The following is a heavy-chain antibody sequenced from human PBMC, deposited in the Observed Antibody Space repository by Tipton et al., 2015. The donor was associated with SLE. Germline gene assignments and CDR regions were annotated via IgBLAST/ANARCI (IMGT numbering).Heavy chain of an antibody. CDR1: GGSISFGSYY. CDR2: IYSSGST. CDR3: ARPNDYGDSLDAFDI. V-gene: IGHV4-61*02. J-gene: IGHJ3*02. D-gene: IGHD4-17*01. Sequence: GLVKPSETLSLTCSVSGGSISFGSYYWSWLRQPPGKGLEWIGRIYSSGSTNYKSSLQSRVTISLDTSNNQFSLRLHSVTVADTAVYYCARPNDYGDSLDAFDIWGQGTMVTVSS.